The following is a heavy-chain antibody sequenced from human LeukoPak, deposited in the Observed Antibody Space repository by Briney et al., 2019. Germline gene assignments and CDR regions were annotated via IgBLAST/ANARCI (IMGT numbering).Heavy chain of an antibody. CDR3: AKDALWFGELKDWFDP. V-gene: IGHV3-21*01. Sequence: GGSLRLSCAASGFTFSSYSMNWVRQAPGKGLEWVSSISTSSSYIYYADSVKGRFTISRDNSKNTLYLQMNSLRAEDTAVYYCAKDALWFGELKDWFDPWGQGTLVTVSS. CDR2: ISTSSSYI. CDR1: GFTFSSYS. J-gene: IGHJ5*02. D-gene: IGHD3-10*01.